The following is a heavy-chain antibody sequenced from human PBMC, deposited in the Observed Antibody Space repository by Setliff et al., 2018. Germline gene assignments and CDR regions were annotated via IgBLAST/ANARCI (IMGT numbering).Heavy chain of an antibody. CDR2: ISSSSSTI. CDR3: ARDYTYYDFWSGPSSDAFDI. V-gene: IGHV3-48*01. D-gene: IGHD3-3*01. CDR1: GFTFSSYS. J-gene: IGHJ3*02. Sequence: GSLRLSCAASGFTFSSYSMNWVRQAPGKGLEWVSYISSSSSTICYADSVKGRFTISRDNAKNSLYLQMNSLRAEDTAVYYCARDYTYYDFWSGPSSDAFDIWGQGTMVTVSS.